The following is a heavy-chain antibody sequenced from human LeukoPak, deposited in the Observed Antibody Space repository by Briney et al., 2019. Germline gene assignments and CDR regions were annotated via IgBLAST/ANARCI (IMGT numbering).Heavy chain of an antibody. CDR3: ARASYYYDSSGYPGYYFDY. J-gene: IGHJ4*02. CDR2: XNXXSGGT. D-gene: IGHD3-22*01. V-gene: IGHV1-2*02. CDR1: GYXFTXXX. Sequence: ASVKVSCKASGYXFTXXXXXWVXXXXXQXXEXMXXXNXXSGGTXYAQKFQGRVTMTRDTSISTAYMELSRLRSDDTAVYYCARASYYYDSSGYPGYYFDYWGQGTLVTVSS.